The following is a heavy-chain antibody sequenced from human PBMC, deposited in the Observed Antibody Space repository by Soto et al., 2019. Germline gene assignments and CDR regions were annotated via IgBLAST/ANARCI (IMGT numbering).Heavy chain of an antibody. J-gene: IGHJ6*02. Sequence: PRAYLKISGKGSGYSFINYWIGWVRQMPGKGLEWMGIIYPHDSDTRYSPSFQGQVTISADKSISTAYLQWSSLKASDTAIYYCARRGQVGYYYYGMDVWGQGTTVTVSS. CDR2: IYPHDSDT. D-gene: IGHD2-15*01. CDR3: ARRGQVGYYYYGMDV. V-gene: IGHV5-51*01. CDR1: GYSFINYW.